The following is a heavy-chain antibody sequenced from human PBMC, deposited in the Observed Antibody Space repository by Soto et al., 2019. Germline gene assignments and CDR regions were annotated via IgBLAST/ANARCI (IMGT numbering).Heavy chain of an antibody. D-gene: IGHD3-22*01. CDR2: IIPIFGTA. CDR3: GRDSDSSGYPFFYP. Sequence: SVKVSCKASGGTFSSYAISWVRQAPGQGLEWMGGIIPIFGTANYAQKFQGRVTITADESTSTAYTELSSLRSEDTAVYYCGRDSDSSGYPFFYPWGQGTLVTVSS. CDR1: GGTFSSYA. V-gene: IGHV1-69*13. J-gene: IGHJ5*02.